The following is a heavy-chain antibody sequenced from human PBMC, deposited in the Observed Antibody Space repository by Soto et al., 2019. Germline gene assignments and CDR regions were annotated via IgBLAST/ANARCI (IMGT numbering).Heavy chain of an antibody. CDR2: INPNSGGT. D-gene: IGHD6-19*01. Sequence: ASVKVSCKASGYTFTGYYMHWVRQAPGQGLERMGWINPNSGGTNYAQKFQGWVTMTRDTSISTAYMELSRLRSDDTAVYYCARARIGIAVAGNVLGAGWGRNWFDPWG. CDR1: GYTFTGYY. V-gene: IGHV1-2*04. CDR3: ARARIGIAVAGNVLGAGWGRNWFDP. J-gene: IGHJ5*02.